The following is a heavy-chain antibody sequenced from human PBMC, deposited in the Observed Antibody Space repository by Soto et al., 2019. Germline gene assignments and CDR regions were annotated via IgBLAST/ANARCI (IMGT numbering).Heavy chain of an antibody. D-gene: IGHD2-2*01. J-gene: IGHJ3*02. V-gene: IGHV3-23*01. CDR2: ISGSGGST. CDR1: GFTFSSYA. CDR3: AKELDIVVVPAAPSDAFDS. Sequence: LRLSCAASGFTFSSYAMSWVRQAPGKGLEWVSAISGSGGSTYYADSVKGRFTISRDNSKNTLYLQMNSLRAEDTAVYYCAKELDIVVVPAAPSDAFDSWGQGTMVTVSS.